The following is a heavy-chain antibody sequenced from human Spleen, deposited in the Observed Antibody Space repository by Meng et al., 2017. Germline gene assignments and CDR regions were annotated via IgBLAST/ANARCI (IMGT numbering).Heavy chain of an antibody. J-gene: IGHJ4*02. CDR2: INHSGST. D-gene: IGHD4-11*01. CDR3: ARGPTTMAHDFDY. Sequence: QAPPKEWGPGLLKPSETLSRTCVVSGWSFIDYYWSWIRQPPGKGLKWFGEINHSGSTNYNPSLESRATISVDTSQNNLSLKLSSVTAADSAVYYCARGPTTMAHDFDYWGQGTLVTVSS. CDR1: GWSFIDYY. V-gene: IGHV4-34*01.